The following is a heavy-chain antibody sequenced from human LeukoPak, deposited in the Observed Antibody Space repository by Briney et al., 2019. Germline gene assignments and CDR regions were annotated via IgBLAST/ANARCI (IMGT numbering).Heavy chain of an antibody. CDR3: ARDAYYYDSSGYYRFDY. CDR2: IYYSGSA. D-gene: IGHD3-22*01. V-gene: IGHV4-59*12. J-gene: IGHJ4*02. Sequence: PSETLSLTCTVSGASISSYYWSWIRQPPGKRLEWIGHIYYSGSANYNPSLKSRVTISVDTSKNQFSLKLSCVTAADTAVYYCARDAYYYDSSGYYRFDYCSQGTLVTVSS. CDR1: GASISSYY.